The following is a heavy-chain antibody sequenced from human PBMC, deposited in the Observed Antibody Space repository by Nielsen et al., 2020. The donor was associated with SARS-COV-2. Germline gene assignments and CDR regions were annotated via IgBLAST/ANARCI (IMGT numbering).Heavy chain of an antibody. Sequence: ASVKVSCKASGYTFTSYDINWVRQATGQGLEWMGWMNPNSGNTGYAQKFQGRVTMTRNTSISTAYMELSSLRSEDTAVCYCARGRGAAPYYYYYMDVWGKGTTVTVSS. CDR2: MNPNSGNT. CDR1: GYTFTSYD. J-gene: IGHJ6*03. CDR3: ARGRGAAPYYYYYMDV. V-gene: IGHV1-8*01. D-gene: IGHD6-6*01.